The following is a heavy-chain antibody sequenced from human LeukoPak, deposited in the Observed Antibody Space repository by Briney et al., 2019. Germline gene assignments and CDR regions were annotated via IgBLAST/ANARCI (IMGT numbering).Heavy chain of an antibody. Sequence: SETLSLTCTVSGYSISSGYYWGWIRQPPGKGLEWIGSIYHSGSTYYNPSLKSRVTISVDTSKNQFSLKLSSVTAADTAVYYCARTPAAIHYYYYYYMDVWGKGTTVTVSS. CDR1: GYSISSGYY. J-gene: IGHJ6*03. CDR3: ARTPAAIHYYYYYYMDV. V-gene: IGHV4-38-2*02. D-gene: IGHD2-2*02. CDR2: IYHSGST.